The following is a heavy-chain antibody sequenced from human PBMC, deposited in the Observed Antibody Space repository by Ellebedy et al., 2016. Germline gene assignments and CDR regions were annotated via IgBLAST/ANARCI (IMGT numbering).Heavy chain of an antibody. CDR2: IYYSGST. Sequence: SETLSLTXTVSGGSISSYYWSWIRQPPGKGLEWIGYIYYSGSTNYNPSLKSRVTISVDTSKNQFSLKLNSVTAADTAVYYCARELSSSWYGGPTYYFDYWGQGTLVTVSS. CDR1: GGSISSYY. D-gene: IGHD6-13*01. V-gene: IGHV4-59*01. J-gene: IGHJ4*02. CDR3: ARELSSSWYGGPTYYFDY.